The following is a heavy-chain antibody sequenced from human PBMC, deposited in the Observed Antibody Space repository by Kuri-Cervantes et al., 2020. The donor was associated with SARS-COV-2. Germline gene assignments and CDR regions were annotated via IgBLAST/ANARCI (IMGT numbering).Heavy chain of an antibody. Sequence: GESLKISCAASGIAFSSSGMHWVRQAPGKGLEWVAFIRYDGSNKYYADSVKGRITISRDNSKNTLYLQMNSLRAEDTAVYYWAKDTGQRIAAADAFDIWGQGTMVTDSS. CDR1: GIAFSSSG. V-gene: IGHV3-30*02. CDR3: AKDTGQRIAAADAFDI. CDR2: IRYDGSNK. D-gene: IGHD6-13*01. J-gene: IGHJ3*02.